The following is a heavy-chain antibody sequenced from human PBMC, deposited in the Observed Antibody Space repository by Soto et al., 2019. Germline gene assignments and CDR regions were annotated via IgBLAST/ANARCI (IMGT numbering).Heavy chain of an antibody. CDR1: GDSIRNRNYY. D-gene: IGHD3-10*01. CDR2: IYYSGST. Sequence: SETLSLTCAVFGDSIRNRNYYWGWIRQPPGKGLEWIGSIYYSGSTYYNPSLKSRVTISVDTSKNQFSLKLSSVTAADTAVYYCARLWFGEFLFDYWGRGALVTVSS. V-gene: IGHV4-39*01. J-gene: IGHJ4*02. CDR3: ARLWFGEFLFDY.